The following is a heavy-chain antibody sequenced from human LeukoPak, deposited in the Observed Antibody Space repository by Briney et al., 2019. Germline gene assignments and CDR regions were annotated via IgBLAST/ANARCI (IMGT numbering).Heavy chain of an antibody. J-gene: IGHJ6*03. Sequence: GGSLRLSCAASGFTFSSYWMSWVRQAPGKGLEWVANIKQEGSEKYYVDSVKGRFTISRDNAKNSLYLQMNSQRAEDTAVYYCARDPTQLWGNIYYYYMDVWGKGTTVTVSS. CDR1: GFTFSSYW. CDR3: ARDPTQLWGNIYYYYMDV. V-gene: IGHV3-7*01. CDR2: IKQEGSEK. D-gene: IGHD5-18*01.